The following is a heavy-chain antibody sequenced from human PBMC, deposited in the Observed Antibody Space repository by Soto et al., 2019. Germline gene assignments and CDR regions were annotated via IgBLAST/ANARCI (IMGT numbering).Heavy chain of an antibody. V-gene: IGHV5-51*01. CDR3: ATIFHSPRGHHYYYGVDV. J-gene: IGHJ6*02. D-gene: IGHD2-21*01. CDR1: GYSFTSYY. Sequence: ESLKISCKGSGYSFTSYYIGWVRQMPGKGLEWMGIIYPDDSRTRYSPSFEDQVTISADQSINTAYLQWSSLKASDTAIYYCATIFHSPRGHHYYYGVDVWGQGTAVTVSS. CDR2: IYPDDSRT.